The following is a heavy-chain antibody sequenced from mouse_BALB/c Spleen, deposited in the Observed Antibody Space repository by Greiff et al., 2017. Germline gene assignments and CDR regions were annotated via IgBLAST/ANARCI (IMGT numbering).Heavy chain of an antibody. CDR1: GFTFSDYY. J-gene: IGHJ3*01. CDR3: ARDRDDYGWFAD. D-gene: IGHD2-4*01. V-gene: IGHV5-4*02. CDR2: ISDGGSYT. Sequence: EVKLVESGGGLVKPGGSLKLSCAASGFTFSDYYMYWVRQTPEKRLEWVATISDGGSYTYYPDSVKGRFTISRDNAKNNLYLQMSSLKSEDTAMYYCARDRDDYGWFADWGQGTLVTVSA.